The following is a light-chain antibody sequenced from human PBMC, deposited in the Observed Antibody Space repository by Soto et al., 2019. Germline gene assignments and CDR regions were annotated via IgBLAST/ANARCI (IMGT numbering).Light chain of an antibody. Sequence: QSVLTQPPSVSGAPGQRVTISCSWSSSNIGAGYDVNWYRQLPGTAPKLLIYGNSDRPAGVPDRFSGSKSGTSASLAITGLQAEEEANYLCQCYERSVRTYVFGNGTKVTVL. J-gene: IGLJ1*01. V-gene: IGLV1-40*01. CDR2: GNS. CDR3: QCYERSVRTYV. CDR1: SSNIGAGYD.